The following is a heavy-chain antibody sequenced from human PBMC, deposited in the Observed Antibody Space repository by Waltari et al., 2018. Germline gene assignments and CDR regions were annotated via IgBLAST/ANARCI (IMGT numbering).Heavy chain of an antibody. D-gene: IGHD3-22*01. Sequence: QAQLVESGGGVVQPGGSLRISCAASGFNVNHHGKTRGRQAPGQGPEWVAFIEYDGYNKHYADSVKGRFTISRDNSKNTLYLQLSGLSREDTAVYSCAKGPDSSHYFSNWLDPWGQGTLVTVSS. CDR2: IEYDGYNK. V-gene: IGHV3-30*02. J-gene: IGHJ5*02. CDR1: GFNVNHHG. CDR3: AKGPDSSHYFSNWLDP.